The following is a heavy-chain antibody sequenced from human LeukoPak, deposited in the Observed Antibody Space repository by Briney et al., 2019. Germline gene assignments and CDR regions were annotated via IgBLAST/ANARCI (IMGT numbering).Heavy chain of an antibody. Sequence: GGSLRLSCAASGFTFTSYVMSWVRQAPGKGLEWVSGISGSGGTIYYADSVKGRFTISRDNSKNTLYLQMNSLRAEDTALYYCAKEVRGYVILTGSGGVDYWGQGTLVTVSS. CDR3: AKEVRGYVILTGSGGVDY. J-gene: IGHJ4*02. CDR2: ISGSGGTI. D-gene: IGHD3-9*01. V-gene: IGHV3-23*01. CDR1: GFTFTSYV.